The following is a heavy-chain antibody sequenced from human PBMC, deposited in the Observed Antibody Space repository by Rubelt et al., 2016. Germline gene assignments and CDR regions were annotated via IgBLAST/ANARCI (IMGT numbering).Heavy chain of an antibody. CDR1: YA. V-gene: IGHV3-23*01. CDR3: ARQYRYGDYYFDC. Sequence: YAMSWVRQAPGMGLEWVSSVSTSGGGTNHADSVKGRFTISRDNSKNTLYLQMNSLRAEDTAVYYCARQYRYGDYYFDCWGQGILVTVSS. D-gene: IGHD5-18*01. CDR2: VSTSGGGT. J-gene: IGHJ4*02.